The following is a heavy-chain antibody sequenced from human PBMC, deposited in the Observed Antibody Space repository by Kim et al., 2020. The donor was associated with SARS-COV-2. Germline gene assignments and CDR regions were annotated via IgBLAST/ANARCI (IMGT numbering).Heavy chain of an antibody. CDR2: IYPGDSDT. CDR1: GYSFTSYW. Sequence: GESLKISCKGSGYSFTSYWIGWVRQMPGKGLEWMGIIYPGDSDTRYSPSFQGQVTISADKSISTAYLQWSSLKASDTAMYYCARCDSSYSSGWYGPYWCYGMDVWGQGTTVTVSS. V-gene: IGHV5-51*01. D-gene: IGHD6-19*01. J-gene: IGHJ6*02. CDR3: ARCDSSYSSGWYGPYWCYGMDV.